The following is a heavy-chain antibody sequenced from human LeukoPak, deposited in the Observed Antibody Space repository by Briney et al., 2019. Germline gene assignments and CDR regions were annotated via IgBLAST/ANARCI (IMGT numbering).Heavy chain of an antibody. Sequence: PSETLSLTCTVSGDSISNGNYYWNWIRQPAGKGLEWIGRIYTIGTTNYNPSLKSRVTMSVDTSKNQFSLELSSVTAADTAMYYCAREPTHWLILRWGPGTLVTVSS. CDR3: AREPTHWLILR. J-gene: IGHJ4*02. D-gene: IGHD6-19*01. CDR1: GDSISNGNYY. V-gene: IGHV4-61*02. CDR2: IYTIGTT.